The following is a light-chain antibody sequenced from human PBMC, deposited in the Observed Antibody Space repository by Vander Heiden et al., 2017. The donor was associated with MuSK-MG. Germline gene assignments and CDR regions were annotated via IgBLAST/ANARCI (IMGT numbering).Light chain of an antibody. CDR2: KDS. Sequence: SSELTQPPPVSASPGQTASITCSGDALPKQYAYWYQQKPGQAPVLVIYKDSERPSGIPERFSGSSSGTTVTLTISGVQAEDEADYYCQSADSSGTYVVFGGGTKLTVL. J-gene: IGLJ2*01. CDR1: ALPKQY. V-gene: IGLV3-25*03. CDR3: QSADSSGTYVV.